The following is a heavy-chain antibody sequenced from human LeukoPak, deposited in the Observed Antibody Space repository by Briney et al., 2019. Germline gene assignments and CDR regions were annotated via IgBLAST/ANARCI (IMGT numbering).Heavy chain of an antibody. CDR1: GFTFRSYS. J-gene: IGHJ5*02. V-gene: IGHV3-21*01. Sequence: GGSLRLSCAASGFTFRSYSMNWVRQAPGKGLEWVSSISSSSSYIYYADSVKGRFTISRDNAKNSLYLQMNSLRAEDTAVYYCARDLLKTYIVVVPSAFDPWGQGTLVTVSS. CDR2: ISSSSSYI. CDR3: ARDLLKTYIVVVPSAFDP. D-gene: IGHD2-2*01.